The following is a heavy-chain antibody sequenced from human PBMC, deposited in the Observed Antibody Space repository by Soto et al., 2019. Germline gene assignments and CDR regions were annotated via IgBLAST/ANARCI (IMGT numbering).Heavy chain of an antibody. Sequence: GGSLRLSCAASGFTFSSYSMNWVRQAPGKGLEWVSYISSSSSTIYYADSVKGRFTISRDNAKNSLYLQMNSLRDEDTAVYYCARDLRQPRLRYFDWHRPVYYYGMDVWGQGTTVTVSS. J-gene: IGHJ6*02. V-gene: IGHV3-48*02. CDR2: ISSSSSTI. CDR1: GFTFSSYS. D-gene: IGHD3-9*01. CDR3: ARDLRQPRLRYFDWHRPVYYYGMDV.